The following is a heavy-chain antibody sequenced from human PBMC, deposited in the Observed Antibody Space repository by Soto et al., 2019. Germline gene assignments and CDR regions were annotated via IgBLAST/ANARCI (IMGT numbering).Heavy chain of an antibody. CDR2: ISSSSSYI. D-gene: IGHD3-22*01. V-gene: IGHV3-21*01. CDR1: GFTFSSYS. Sequence: RLSCAASGFTFSSYSMNWVRQAPGKGLEWVSSISSSSSYIYYADSVKGRFTISRDNAKNSLYLQMNSLRAEDTAVYYCPRDPRYYDSSGYYYVGTFDYCGQGTLLTVSS. CDR3: PRDPRYYDSSGYYYVGTFDY. J-gene: IGHJ4*02.